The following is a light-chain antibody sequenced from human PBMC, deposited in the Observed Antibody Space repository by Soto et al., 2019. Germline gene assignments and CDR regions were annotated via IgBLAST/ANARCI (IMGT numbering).Light chain of an antibody. Sequence: DIQRNQSPSTLSASVGDRVTITCRASQSIINWLGWYQQKPGKAPKLLIYKASSLESGVPSRFSGSESGTEFTLTISNLHPEDFATYYCLQHNSYPWTFGQGTKVDIK. CDR3: LQHNSYPWT. V-gene: IGKV1-5*03. CDR2: KAS. CDR1: QSIINW. J-gene: IGKJ1*01.